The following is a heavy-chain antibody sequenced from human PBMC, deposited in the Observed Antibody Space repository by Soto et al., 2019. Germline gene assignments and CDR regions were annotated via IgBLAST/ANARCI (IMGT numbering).Heavy chain of an antibody. V-gene: IGHV4-31*03. CDR3: ARSWLQSFDY. CDR2: IYYIGRT. J-gene: IGHJ4*02. CDR1: GGSIIVAGYY. D-gene: IGHD5-12*01. Sequence: TLSLTGTVSGGSIIVAGYYWSWIRQHPAKGLEWFGYIYYIGRTYYHPSLKSRVTISIYTSKNHFSLKLGSMPATCTPVYYCARSWLQSFDYWGQGTLVTVSS.